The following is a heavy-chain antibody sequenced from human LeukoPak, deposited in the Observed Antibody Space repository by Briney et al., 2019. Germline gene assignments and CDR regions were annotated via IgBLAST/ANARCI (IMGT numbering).Heavy chain of an antibody. CDR1: GGSFSGYY. D-gene: IGHD2-2*01. V-gene: IGHV4-34*01. CDR2: INHSGSN. J-gene: IGHJ6*02. Sequence: SETLSLTCAVYGGSFSGYYWSWIRQPPGKGLEWIGEINHSGSNNYNPSLKSRVTISVDTSKNQFSLKLSSVTAADTAVYYCARGRVATDIVVVPAAIQYYYYYGMDVWGQGTTVTVSS. CDR3: ARGRVATDIVVVPAAIQYYYYYGMDV.